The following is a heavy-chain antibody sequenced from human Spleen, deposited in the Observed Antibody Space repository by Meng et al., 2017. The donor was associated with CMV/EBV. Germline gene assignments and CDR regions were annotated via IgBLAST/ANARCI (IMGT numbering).Heavy chain of an antibody. CDR1: GFTFSSYW. V-gene: IGHV3-74*01. D-gene: IGHD3-22*01. Sequence: GESLKISCAASGFTFSSYWMHWVRQAPGKGLVWVSRINSDGSSTSYADSVKGRFTISRDNAKNSLYLQMNSLRAEDTAVYYCAREGYYYDSGAYYGHWGQGTLVTVSS. CDR3: AREGYYYDSGAYYGH. J-gene: IGHJ4*02. CDR2: INSDGSST.